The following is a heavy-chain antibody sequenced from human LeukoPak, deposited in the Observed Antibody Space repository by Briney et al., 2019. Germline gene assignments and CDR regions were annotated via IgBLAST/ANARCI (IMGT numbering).Heavy chain of an antibody. J-gene: IGHJ1*01. Sequence: PGGSLRLSCAAFGFTFSSYSMNWVRQAPGKGLEWVSSISSSSTYIYYADSVKGRFTISRDNAKNSLYLQMNSLGAEDTAVYYCASSHQLAIEYFQHWGQGTLVTVSS. CDR3: ASSHQLAIEYFQH. V-gene: IGHV3-21*01. D-gene: IGHD2-2*01. CDR1: GFTFSSYS. CDR2: ISSSSTYI.